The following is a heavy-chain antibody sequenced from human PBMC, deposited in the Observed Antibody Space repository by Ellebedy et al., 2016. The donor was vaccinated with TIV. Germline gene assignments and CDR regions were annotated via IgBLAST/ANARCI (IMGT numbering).Heavy chain of an antibody. CDR3: ARGDTPGHSDVHTLALDV. D-gene: IGHD5-18*01. CDR1: GFTFDDFA. Sequence: GGSLRLXXAASGFTFDDFAMNWVRQAPGQGLEWVSGINWKGDSASFADSVKGRFTVSRDNVNASLFLQVHNLRVEDTALYYCARGDTPGHSDVHTLALDVWGQGTMLTVSS. CDR2: INWKGDSA. J-gene: IGHJ3*01. V-gene: IGHV3-20*03.